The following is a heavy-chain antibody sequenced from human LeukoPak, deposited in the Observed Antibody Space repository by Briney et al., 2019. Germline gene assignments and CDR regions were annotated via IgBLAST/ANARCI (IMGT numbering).Heavy chain of an antibody. V-gene: IGHV3-48*03. D-gene: IGHD3-10*01. Sequence: GGSLRLSCAASGFTFSSYEMNWVRQAPGKGLEWVSYISSSGSTIYYADSVKGRFTISRDNAKNSLYLQMNSLRAEDTAVYYCNMVYGSGSLFYYWGQGTLVTASS. CDR2: ISSSGSTI. J-gene: IGHJ4*02. CDR1: GFTFSSYE. CDR3: NMVYGSGSLFYY.